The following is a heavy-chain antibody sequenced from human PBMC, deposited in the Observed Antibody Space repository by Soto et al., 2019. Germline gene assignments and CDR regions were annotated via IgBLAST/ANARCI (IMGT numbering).Heavy chain of an antibody. D-gene: IGHD6-13*01. CDR1: GFIFSGHG. V-gene: IGHV3-30*18. CDR2: VSYDGRYT. Sequence: QVQLVESGGGVVQPGRSLRLACVASGFIFSGHGMHWVRQVPGKGLEWVAVVSYDGRYTHYADSVKGRFTISRDNSKNKVYLQMNSLRTEDAARHYCAKDRPNSSSWPDCWGQGTLVTVSS. J-gene: IGHJ4*02. CDR3: AKDRPNSSSWPDC.